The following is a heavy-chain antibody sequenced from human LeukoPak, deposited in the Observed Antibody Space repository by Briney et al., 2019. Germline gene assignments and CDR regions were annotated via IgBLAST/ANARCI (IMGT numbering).Heavy chain of an antibody. J-gene: IGHJ4*02. CDR3: ASIAVAGPASHDY. Sequence: GGSLRLSCAASGFTFSSYSMNWVRQAPGKGLEGVSSISSSSSYISYEDSVKGRFTISRDNAKNSLYLQMNSLRAEDTAVYYCASIAVAGPASHDYWGQGTLVTVSS. V-gene: IGHV3-21*01. CDR2: ISSSSSYI. CDR1: GFTFSSYS. D-gene: IGHD6-19*01.